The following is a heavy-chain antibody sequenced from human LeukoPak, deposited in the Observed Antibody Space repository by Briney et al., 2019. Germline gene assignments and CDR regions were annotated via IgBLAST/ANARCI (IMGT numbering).Heavy chain of an antibody. V-gene: IGHV3-30-3*01. J-gene: IGHJ4*02. CDR3: ARDERGFSGY. D-gene: IGHD1-26*01. CDR1: GFTFSSYA. Sequence: SGGSLRLSCAASGFTFSSYAMHWVRQAPGKGLEWVAVISYDGSNKYYADPVKGRFTISRDNSKNTLYLQMNSLRAEDTAVYYCARDERGFSGYWGQGTLVTVSS. CDR2: ISYDGSNK.